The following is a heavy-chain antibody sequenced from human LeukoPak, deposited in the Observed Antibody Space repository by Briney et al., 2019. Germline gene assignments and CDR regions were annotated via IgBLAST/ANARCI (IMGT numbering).Heavy chain of an antibody. V-gene: IGHV1-69*04. CDR1: GGTFLSYA. CDR2: IIPILGIA. Sequence: GXSVKVSCKASGGTFLSYAISWVRQAPGQGLEWMGRIIPILGIANYAQKFQGRVTITADKSTSTAYMELSSLRSEDTAVYYCARGRDSSGYPDAFDIWGQGTMVTVSS. D-gene: IGHD3-22*01. J-gene: IGHJ3*02. CDR3: ARGRDSSGYPDAFDI.